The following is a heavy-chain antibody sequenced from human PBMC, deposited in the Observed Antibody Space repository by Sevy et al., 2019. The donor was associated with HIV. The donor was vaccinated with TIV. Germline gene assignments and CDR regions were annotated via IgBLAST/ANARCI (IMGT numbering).Heavy chain of an antibody. V-gene: IGHV4-39*01. CDR2: IYDRGNT. CDR1: DGSITSSSYY. CDR3: VRHALSYYHDSDGHQGSAFDYYYGVDV. D-gene: IGHD3-22*01. J-gene: IGHJ6*02. Sequence: SETLSLTCTVSDGSITSSSYYWGWIRQPPGKGLEWVGSIYDRGNTYYNPALKSRRTLSVDTNKSQFSLNWRSVTAADTAVYYWVRHALSYYHDSDGHQGSAFDYYYGVDVWGQGTTVTVSS.